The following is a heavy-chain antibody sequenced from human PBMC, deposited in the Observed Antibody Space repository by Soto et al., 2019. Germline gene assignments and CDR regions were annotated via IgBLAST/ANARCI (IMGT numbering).Heavy chain of an antibody. V-gene: IGHV4-34*01. J-gene: IGHJ4*02. CDR1: GGSFSGYY. CDR3: AKGQKGYSSSWYVD. CDR2: INHVGGT. D-gene: IGHD6-13*01. Sequence: QVQLQQWGAGLLKPSETLSLTCAVYGGSFSGYYWSWIRQPPGKGQDWIGEINHVGGTNYNPSLRSRLTISVDTSKNQCSLKVNSVTAADTAVYYCAKGQKGYSSSWYVDWGQGTPVTVSS.